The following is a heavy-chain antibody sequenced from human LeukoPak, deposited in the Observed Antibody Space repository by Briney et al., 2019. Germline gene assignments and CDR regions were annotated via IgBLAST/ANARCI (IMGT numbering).Heavy chain of an antibody. D-gene: IGHD3-9*01. CDR2: ISGSGGST. J-gene: IGHJ4*02. CDR1: GFTFTNYA. CDR3: ARGPNYDILAGYSTQEIDY. V-gene: IGHV3-23*01. Sequence: GGSLRLSCAASGFTFTNYAMSWVRQAPGKGLEWVSTISGSGGSTYYADSVKGRFTISRDNAKNSLYLQMNSLRAEDTAVYYCARGPNYDILAGYSTQEIDYWGEGTLVTVS.